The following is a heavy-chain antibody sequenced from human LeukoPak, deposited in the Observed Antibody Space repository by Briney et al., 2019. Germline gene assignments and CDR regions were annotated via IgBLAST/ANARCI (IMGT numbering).Heavy chain of an antibody. V-gene: IGHV3-30*18. J-gene: IGHJ4*02. CDR2: ISYDGSHK. Sequence: GGSLRLSCAASGFTFRSYDIHWVRQAPGKGLEWVALISYDGSHKYYADLVQGRFTISGDNSKNTVYLQMNSLRVEDTAVYYCAKADDGNYPPHYWGQGTLVTVS. D-gene: IGHD1-7*01. CDR1: GFTFRSYD. CDR3: AKADDGNYPPHY.